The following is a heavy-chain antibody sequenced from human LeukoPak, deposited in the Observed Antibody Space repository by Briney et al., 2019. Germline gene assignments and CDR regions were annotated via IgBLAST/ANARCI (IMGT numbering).Heavy chain of an antibody. CDR2: IYYSGST. CDR3: ARVAGRITFGGVIGAAFDI. J-gene: IGHJ3*02. D-gene: IGHD3-16*02. Sequence: SETLSLTCTVSGGSISSYYWSWIRQPPGKGLEWIGYIYYSGSTYYNPSLKSRVTISVDTSKNQFSLKLSSVTAADTAVYYCARVAGRITFGGVIGAAFDIWGQGTMVTVSS. CDR1: GGSISSYY. V-gene: IGHV4-59*12.